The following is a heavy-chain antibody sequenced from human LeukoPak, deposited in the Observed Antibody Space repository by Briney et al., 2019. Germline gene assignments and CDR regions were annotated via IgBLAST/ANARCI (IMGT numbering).Heavy chain of an antibody. CDR3: ARDGEWLPDAFDI. CDR2: ISSSGSTI. V-gene: IGHV3-48*03. D-gene: IGHD3-3*01. Sequence: GGSLRLSCAASGFTFSSYEMNWVRQAPGKGLEWVSYISSSGSTIYYADSVKGRFIISRDNAKNSLYLQMNSLRAEDTAVYYCARDGEWLPDAFDIWGQGTMVTVSS. J-gene: IGHJ3*02. CDR1: GFTFSSYE.